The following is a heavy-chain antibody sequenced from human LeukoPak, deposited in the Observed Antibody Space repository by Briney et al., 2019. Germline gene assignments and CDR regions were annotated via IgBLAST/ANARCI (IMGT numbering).Heavy chain of an antibody. CDR1: GGSINSYY. D-gene: IGHD2-15*01. V-gene: IGHV4-59*08. CDR3: VRHLSAGRPAFDI. Sequence: SETLSLTCTVSGGSINSYYWSWIRQPPGKGLEWIGYIYYSGSTNYNPSLKSRVPISVDTSNNKFSLKLTSLPAADTAVYYCVRHLSAGRPAFDIWGQGTMVTVSS. CDR2: IYYSGST. J-gene: IGHJ3*02.